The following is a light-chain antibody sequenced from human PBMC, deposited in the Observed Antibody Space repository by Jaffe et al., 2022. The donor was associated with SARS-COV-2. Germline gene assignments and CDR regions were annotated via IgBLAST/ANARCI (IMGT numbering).Light chain of an antibody. J-gene: IGKJ1*01. CDR2: GAS. Sequence: EIVMTQSPATLSVSPGERATLSCRASRGVTTNVAWYQQRPGQAPRLLIYGASTRATGIPARFSGSVSGTEFTLTISSLQSEDSAVYYCQQYNNSPPWTFGQGTKVEIK. V-gene: IGKV3-15*01. CDR1: RGVTTN. CDR3: QQYNNSPPWT.